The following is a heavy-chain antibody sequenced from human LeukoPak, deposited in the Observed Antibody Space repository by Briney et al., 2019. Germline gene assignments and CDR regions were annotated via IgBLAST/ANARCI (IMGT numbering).Heavy chain of an antibody. CDR2: IYYSGST. J-gene: IGHJ5*02. CDR3: AGESYGEENWFDP. Sequence: KASETLSLTCTVSGGSISSGGYYWSWIRQHPGKGLEWIGYIYYSGSTYYNPSLKSRVTISVDTSKNQFSLKLSSVTAADTAVYYCAGESYGEENWFDPWGQGTLVTVSS. V-gene: IGHV4-31*03. D-gene: IGHD4-17*01. CDR1: GGSISSGGYY.